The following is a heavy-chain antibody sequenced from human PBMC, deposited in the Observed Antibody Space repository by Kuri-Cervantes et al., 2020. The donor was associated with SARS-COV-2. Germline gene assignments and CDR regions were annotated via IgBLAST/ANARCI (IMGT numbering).Heavy chain of an antibody. CDR1: GFTFSSYG. D-gene: IGHD3-3*01. CDR2: IRYDGSNK. V-gene: IGHV3-30*02. J-gene: IGHJ4*02. CDR3: AKYGVQYYDFWSGYYFFDY. Sequence: GESLKISCAASGFTFSSYGMHWVRQAPGKGLEWVAFIRYDGSNKYYADSVKGRFTISRDNSKNTLYLQMNSLRAEDTAVYYCAKYGVQYYDFWSGYYFFDYWGQGTLVTVSS.